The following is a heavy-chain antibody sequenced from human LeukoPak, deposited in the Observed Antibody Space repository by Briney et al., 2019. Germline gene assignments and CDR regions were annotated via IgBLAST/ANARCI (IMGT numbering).Heavy chain of an antibody. D-gene: IGHD2-15*01. CDR2: ISGSGGST. CDR3: AKDRGFCSGGSCYSGY. Sequence: GGSLRLSCAASGFTFSSYAMSWVRQAPGKGLEWVSAISGSGGSTYYADSAKGRFTISRDNSKNTLYLQMNSLRAEDTAVYYCAKDRGFCSGGSCYSGYWGQGTLVTVSS. J-gene: IGHJ4*02. V-gene: IGHV3-23*01. CDR1: GFTFSSYA.